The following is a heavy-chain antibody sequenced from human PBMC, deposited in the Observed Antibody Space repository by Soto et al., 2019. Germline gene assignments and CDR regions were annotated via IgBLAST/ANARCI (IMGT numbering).Heavy chain of an antibody. CDR1: GYTFTSYY. J-gene: IGHJ4*02. CDR2: INPSGGST. V-gene: IGHV1-46*01. CDR3: AGETRSIIAAASPFDY. Sequence: ASVKVSCKASGYTFTSYYMHWVRQAPGQGLEWMGIINPSGGSTSYAQKFQGRVTMTRDTSTSTVYMELSSLRSEDTAVYYCAGETRSIIAAASPFDYWGQGTLVTVSS. D-gene: IGHD6-13*01.